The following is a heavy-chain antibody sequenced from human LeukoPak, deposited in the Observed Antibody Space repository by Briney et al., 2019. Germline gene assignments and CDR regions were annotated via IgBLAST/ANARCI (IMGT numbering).Heavy chain of an antibody. CDR2: TNPGRREK. CDR3: VRGHHGLEI. CDR1: GLTFSIYC. J-gene: IGHJ3*02. Sequence: PGEYLRLYCAVSGLTFSIYCMFWLRQAPGKGLEGVANTNPGRREKYYVDSVKGRFTISRDNGKDSLYLQMNSLRGEGTAVYYCVRGHHGLEIWGQGTMVTVSS. V-gene: IGHV3-7*01.